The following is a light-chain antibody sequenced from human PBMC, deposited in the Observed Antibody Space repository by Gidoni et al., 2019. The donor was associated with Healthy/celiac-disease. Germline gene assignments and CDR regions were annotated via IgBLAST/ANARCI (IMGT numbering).Light chain of an antibody. Sequence: DIVMTQSPDSLSVSLGERATINCKSSQSVLYSSNNKNYLAWYQQKPGQPPKLLIYWASTRESVVPDRFSGSGSGTDFTLTISSLQAEDVAVYYCQQYYSTHWTFXQXTKVXIK. V-gene: IGKV4-1*01. CDR1: QSVLYSSNNKNY. CDR3: QQYYSTHWT. J-gene: IGKJ1*01. CDR2: WAS.